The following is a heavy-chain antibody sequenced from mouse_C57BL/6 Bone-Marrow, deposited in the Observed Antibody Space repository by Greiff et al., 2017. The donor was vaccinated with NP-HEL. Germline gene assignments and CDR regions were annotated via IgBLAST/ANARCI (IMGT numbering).Heavy chain of an antibody. J-gene: IGHJ4*01. Sequence: VQRVESGGGLVKPGGSLKLSCAASGFTFSDYGMHWVRQAPEKGLEWVAYISSGSSTIYYADTVKGRFTISRDNAKNTLFLQMTSLRSEDTAMYYCAREGNWALYYYAMDYWGQGTSVTVSS. V-gene: IGHV5-17*01. CDR2: ISSGSSTI. D-gene: IGHD4-1*01. CDR1: GFTFSDYG. CDR3: AREGNWALYYYAMDY.